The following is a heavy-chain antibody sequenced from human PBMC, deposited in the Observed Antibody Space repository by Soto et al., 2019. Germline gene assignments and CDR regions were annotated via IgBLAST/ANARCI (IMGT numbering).Heavy chain of an antibody. Sequence: QAQLVESGGGVVQPGRSLRLSCAASGFTFSSYGMHWARKAPGTGLEWVAVISYDGSLQHYADSVKGRFTISRDNSKNMLILQMNSLRAEDTAVYYCATDRGFGHASVPYSWGPGTLVSVSS. CDR2: ISYDGSLQ. CDR1: GFTFSSYG. D-gene: IGHD3-10*01. J-gene: IGHJ4*02. V-gene: IGHV3-30*03. CDR3: ATDRGFGHASVPYS.